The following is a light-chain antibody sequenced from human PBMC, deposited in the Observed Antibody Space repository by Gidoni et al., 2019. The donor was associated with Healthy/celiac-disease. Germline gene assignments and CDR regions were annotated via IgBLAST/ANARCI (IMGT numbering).Light chain of an antibody. CDR3: QQRSNWRVT. Sequence: EIVLTQSPATLSLSPGERATLSCRASQSVSSYLAWYQQKPGQAPRLLIYDASNRATGIPARFSGSGYGTDVTLTISSLEPEDFAVYYCQQRSNWRVTFGPGTKVDIK. V-gene: IGKV3-11*01. J-gene: IGKJ3*01. CDR1: QSVSSY. CDR2: DAS.